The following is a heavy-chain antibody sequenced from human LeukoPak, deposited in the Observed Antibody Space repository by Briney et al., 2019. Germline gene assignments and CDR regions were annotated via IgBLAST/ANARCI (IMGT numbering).Heavy chain of an antibody. V-gene: IGHV4-59*01. D-gene: IGHD4-23*01. CDR3: ARGYGGNSGIGFDY. CDR1: GGSISSYY. J-gene: IGHJ4*02. Sequence: PSETLSLTCTVSGGSISSYYWSWIRQPPGKGLEWIAYIYYSGSTNYNPSLKSRVTISVDTSKNQLSLKLSSVTAADTAVYYCARGYGGNSGIGFDYWGQGTLVTVSS. CDR2: IYYSGST.